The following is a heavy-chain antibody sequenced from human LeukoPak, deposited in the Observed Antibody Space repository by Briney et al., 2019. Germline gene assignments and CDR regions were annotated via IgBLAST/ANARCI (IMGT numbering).Heavy chain of an antibody. CDR3: ARATYYYDSSGFDFDY. CDR1: GGTFSSYA. V-gene: IGHV1-69*13. D-gene: IGHD3-22*01. J-gene: IGHJ4*02. CDR2: IIPIFGTA. Sequence: ASVKASCKASGGTFSSYAISWVRQAPGQGLEWMGGIIPIFGTANYAQKFQGRVTITADESTSTAYMELSSLRSEDTAVYYCARATYYYDSSGFDFDYWGQGTLVTVSS.